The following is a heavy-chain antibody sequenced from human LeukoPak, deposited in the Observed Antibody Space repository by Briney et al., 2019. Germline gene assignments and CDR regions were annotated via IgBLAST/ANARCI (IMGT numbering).Heavy chain of an antibody. CDR2: INHSGST. V-gene: IGHV4-34*01. CDR3: ARGADIVVVPAGLYYFDY. CDR1: GGSFSGYY. D-gene: IGHD2-2*01. J-gene: IGHJ4*02. Sequence: PSETLSVTCAVYGGSFSGYYWSWIRQPPGKGLEWIGEINHSGSTNYNPSLKGRVTISVDTSKNQFSLKLSSVTAADTAVYYCARGADIVVVPAGLYYFDYWGQGTLVTVSS.